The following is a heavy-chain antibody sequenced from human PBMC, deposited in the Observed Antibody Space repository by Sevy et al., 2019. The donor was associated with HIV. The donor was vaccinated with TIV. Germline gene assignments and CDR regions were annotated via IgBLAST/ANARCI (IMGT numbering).Heavy chain of an antibody. Sequence: SETLSLTCTVSGGSISSYYWSWIRQPPGKGLEWIGYIYYSGSTNYNPSLKSRVTISVDTSKNQFSLNLSSVTAADTAVYYCARGVVIRSYYYYGMDVWGQGTTVTVSS. CDR3: ARGVVIRSYYYYGMDV. V-gene: IGHV4-59*01. CDR1: GGSISSYY. CDR2: IYYSGST. D-gene: IGHD3-3*01. J-gene: IGHJ6*02.